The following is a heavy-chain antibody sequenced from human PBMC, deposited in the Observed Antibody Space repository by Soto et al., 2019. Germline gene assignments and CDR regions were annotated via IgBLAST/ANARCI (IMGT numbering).Heavy chain of an antibody. CDR1: GFTFSNYA. V-gene: IGHV3-23*01. CDR3: AKDQGSSWYEIDY. Sequence: EVQLLESGGGLVQPGGSLRLSCAASGFTFSNYAVTWVRQAPGKGLEWVSTISGRGGSTYYADSVKGRFTISRDNSKNTLYLQMNSLRDEDTSVYYCAKDQGSSWYEIDYWGQGTLVTVSS. D-gene: IGHD6-13*01. CDR2: ISGRGGST. J-gene: IGHJ4*02.